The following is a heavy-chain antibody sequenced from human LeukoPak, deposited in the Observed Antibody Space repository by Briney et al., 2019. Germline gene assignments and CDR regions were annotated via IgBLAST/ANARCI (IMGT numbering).Heavy chain of an antibody. V-gene: IGHV4-4*07. D-gene: IGHD3-10*01. J-gene: IGHJ4*02. CDR1: GGSISSYD. CDR2: IYISGNT. Sequence: SETLSLTCTVSGGSISSYDWSWIRQPAGKGLEWIGRIYISGNTYYNSSLKSRVTMSVDTSKNQLSLKLSSVSAADTAVYYCAREIYGSGSYYFDYWGQGTLVTASS. CDR3: AREIYGSGSYYFDY.